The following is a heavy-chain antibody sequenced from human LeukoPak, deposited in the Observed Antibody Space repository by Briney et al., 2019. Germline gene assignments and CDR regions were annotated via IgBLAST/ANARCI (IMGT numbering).Heavy chain of an antibody. CDR1: GGTFSSYA. V-gene: IGHV1-69*05. CDR3: ARRASIAARPGQDAFDI. J-gene: IGHJ3*02. Sequence: GASVKVSCKASGGTFSSYAISWVRQAPGQGLEWMGGIIPIFGTANYAQKFQGRVTITTDESTSTAYMELSSLRSEDTAVYYCARRASIAARPGQDAFDIWGQGTMVTVSS. D-gene: IGHD6-6*01. CDR2: IIPIFGTA.